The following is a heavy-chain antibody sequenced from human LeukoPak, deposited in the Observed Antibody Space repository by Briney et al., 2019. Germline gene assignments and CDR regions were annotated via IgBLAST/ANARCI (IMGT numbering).Heavy chain of an antibody. CDR1: GGSIGRYY. Sequence: SETLSLTCTVSGGSIGRYYWSWIRQPAGKGLEWIGRIYTSGSTNYNPSLKSRVTMSVDTSKNQFSLKLSSVTAADTAVYYCAGEDFGVVTSYFDYWGQGTLVTVSS. CDR2: IYTSGST. J-gene: IGHJ4*02. CDR3: AGEDFGVVTSYFDY. V-gene: IGHV4-4*07. D-gene: IGHD3-3*01.